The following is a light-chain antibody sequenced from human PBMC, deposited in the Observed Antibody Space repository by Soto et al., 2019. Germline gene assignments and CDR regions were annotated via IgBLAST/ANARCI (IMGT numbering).Light chain of an antibody. J-gene: IGLJ2*01. Sequence: NFMLTQPHSVSASPGKTVTISCTGSSGSIASNYVQWYQQRPGSAPTTVIYEDNQRPSGVPDRFSGSIDSSSNSASLTISGLTPAYQADYYCQSYDSSNHVVFGGGTKLTVL. CDR1: SGSIASNY. CDR3: QSYDSSNHVV. CDR2: EDN. V-gene: IGLV6-57*02.